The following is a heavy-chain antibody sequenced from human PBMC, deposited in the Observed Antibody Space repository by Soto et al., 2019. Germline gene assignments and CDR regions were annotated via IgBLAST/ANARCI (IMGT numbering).Heavy chain of an antibody. CDR3: AKGKTSGWYYFDS. CDR1: GFTFSNFA. J-gene: IGHJ4*02. D-gene: IGHD6-19*01. CDR2: ISASGRDT. Sequence: GVLSLSCAASGFTFSNFAMSWVRQAPGRGLEWVSGISASGRDTHYADSVKDRFTVSRDNSRNTLYLQMNSLRAEDTAIYYCAKGKTSGWYYFDSWGQGALVTVSS. V-gene: IGHV3-23*01.